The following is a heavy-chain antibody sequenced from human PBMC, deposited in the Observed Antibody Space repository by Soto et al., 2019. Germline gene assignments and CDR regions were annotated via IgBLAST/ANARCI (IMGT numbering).Heavy chain of an antibody. CDR3: ASHSSGSYYYFDY. J-gene: IGHJ4*02. D-gene: IGHD1-26*01. CDR1: GGSISSSSYY. CDR2: IYYSGTT. Sequence: SETLSLTCTVSGGSISSSSYYWGWIRQSPGKGLEWIGSIYYSGTTHYNPSLKNQDTKSVDTLKNELSLKMSSVTAADTAVYYCASHSSGSYYYFDYWGQGTLVTVSS. V-gene: IGHV4-39*01.